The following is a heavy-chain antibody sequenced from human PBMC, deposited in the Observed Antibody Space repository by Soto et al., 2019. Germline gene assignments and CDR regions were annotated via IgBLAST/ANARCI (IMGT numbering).Heavy chain of an antibody. Sequence: QITLKESGPTLVKPTQTLTLTCTFSGFSLSTSGVGVGWIRQPPGKALEWLALIYWDDDKRYSPSLKSRLTITKDTSKNQLVLTMTNMDPVDTATYYCAHRPPGPRVWFGELLYHFDYWGQGTLVTVSS. V-gene: IGHV2-5*02. CDR1: GFSLSTSGVG. CDR3: AHRPPGPRVWFGELLYHFDY. J-gene: IGHJ4*02. D-gene: IGHD3-10*01. CDR2: IYWDDDK.